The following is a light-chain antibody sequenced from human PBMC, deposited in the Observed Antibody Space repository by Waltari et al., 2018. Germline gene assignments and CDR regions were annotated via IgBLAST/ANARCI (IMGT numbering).Light chain of an antibody. CDR1: QSLVHSDGNTY. Sequence: DVVRTHSPLSLPVTLGQPASISCRSSQSLVHSDGNTYLNWFQQRQGQSPRRLIYKVSNRDSGVPDRFSGSGSGTDFTLKISRVEAEDVGVYYCMQGTHWPPITFGQGTRLEIK. J-gene: IGKJ5*01. V-gene: IGKV2-30*02. CDR3: MQGTHWPPIT. CDR2: KVS.